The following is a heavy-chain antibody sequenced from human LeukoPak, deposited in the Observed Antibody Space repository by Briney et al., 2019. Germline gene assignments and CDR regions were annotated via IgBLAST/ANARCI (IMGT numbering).Heavy chain of an antibody. CDR1: GFTFSSYA. V-gene: IGHV3-23*01. J-gene: IGHJ6*03. D-gene: IGHD3-3*01. Sequence: GGSLRLSCAASGFTFSSYAMSWVRQAPGKGLERVSAISGSGGSTYYADSVKGRFTISRDNSKNTLYLQMNSLRAEDTAVYYCAKDSITIFGVVERHYMDVWGKGTTVTVSS. CDR2: ISGSGGST. CDR3: AKDSITIFGVVERHYMDV.